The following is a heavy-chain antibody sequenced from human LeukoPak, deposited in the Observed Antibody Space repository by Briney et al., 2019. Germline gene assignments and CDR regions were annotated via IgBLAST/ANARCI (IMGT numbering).Heavy chain of an antibody. J-gene: IGHJ5*02. D-gene: IGHD6-13*01. Sequence: GGSLRLSCAASGFTFSSYAMHCVRQAPGKGLECGAVISYDGSNKYYADSVKGRFTISRDNSKNTLYLQMNSLRAEDTAVYYCARDAEYSSSWYGYNWFDPWGQGTLVTVSS. CDR2: ISYDGSNK. CDR3: ARDAEYSSSWYGYNWFDP. V-gene: IGHV3-30-3*01. CDR1: GFTFSSYA.